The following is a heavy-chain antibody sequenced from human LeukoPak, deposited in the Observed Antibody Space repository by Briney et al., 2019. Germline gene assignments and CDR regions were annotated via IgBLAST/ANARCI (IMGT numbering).Heavy chain of an antibody. D-gene: IGHD1-26*01. CDR3: AGGPIVGAPHFDY. V-gene: IGHV4-59*12. Sequence: SETLSLTCTVSGGSISSYYWSWIRQPPGKGLEWIGYIYYSGSTNYNPSLKSRVTMSIDTSKNQFSLKLSSVTAADTAVYYCAGGPIVGAPHFDYWGQGILVTVSS. CDR1: GGSISSYY. J-gene: IGHJ4*02. CDR2: IYYSGST.